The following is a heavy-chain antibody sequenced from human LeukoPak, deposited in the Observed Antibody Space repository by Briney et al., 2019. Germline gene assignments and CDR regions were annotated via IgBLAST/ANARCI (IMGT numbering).Heavy chain of an antibody. J-gene: IGHJ5*02. CDR1: GGSLNSYY. Sequence: SETLSLTCTVSGGSLNSYYWNWIRQPPGKGLEWIGYIYHTGTTTSNPSLKSRATISIDTSKNQFSLRLSSVTPADTAVYYCARGGQLNWFDPWGQGTLVTVSS. CDR3: ARGGQLNWFDP. V-gene: IGHV4-59*01. CDR2: IYHTGTT. D-gene: IGHD5-18*01.